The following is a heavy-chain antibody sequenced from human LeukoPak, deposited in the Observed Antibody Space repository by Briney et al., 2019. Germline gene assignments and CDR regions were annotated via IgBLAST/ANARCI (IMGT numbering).Heavy chain of an antibody. J-gene: IGHJ4*02. Sequence: SGPTLVKPTQTLTLTCSFSGFSLSTSGMGVGWIRQPPGKALEWLALIYWNDEKYYSPSLQSRLTINKDTSKNQVVLTMTNMDPVDTATYYCGHQTWGSSVDYWGEGTLVTVSS. D-gene: IGHD5/OR15-5a*01. CDR2: IYWNDEK. V-gene: IGHV2-5*01. CDR1: GFSLSTSGMG. CDR3: GHQTWGSSVDY.